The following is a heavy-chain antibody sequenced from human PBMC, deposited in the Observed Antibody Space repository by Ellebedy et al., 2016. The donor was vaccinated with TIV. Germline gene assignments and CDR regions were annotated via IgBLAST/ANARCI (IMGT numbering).Heavy chain of an antibody. CDR3: ARDRAGIEVAAYFDY. D-gene: IGHD6-19*01. CDR1: GFTFSSFG. CDR2: IWYDGSTQ. J-gene: IGHJ4*02. V-gene: IGHV3-33*01. Sequence: PGGSLRLSCEASGFTFSSFGMHWVRQAPGKGLEWVAVIWYDGSTQYSADSVKGRFTISRDNSKNTLFLRMNGLRAEDTAVYYCARDRAGIEVAAYFDYWGQGTLVTASS.